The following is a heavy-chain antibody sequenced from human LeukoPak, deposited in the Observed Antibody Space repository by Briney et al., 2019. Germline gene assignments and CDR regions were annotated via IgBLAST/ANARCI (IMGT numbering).Heavy chain of an antibody. Sequence: GASVKVSCKASGYTFTSYGISWVRQAPGPGLEWMGWISAYNGNTNYAQKLQGRVTMTTDTSTSTAYMELRSLRSDGTAVYYCARLGLDLGYCSGGSCALDYWGQGTLVTVSS. CDR1: GYTFTSYG. D-gene: IGHD2-15*01. J-gene: IGHJ4*02. V-gene: IGHV1-18*01. CDR2: ISAYNGNT. CDR3: ARLGLDLGYCSGGSCALDY.